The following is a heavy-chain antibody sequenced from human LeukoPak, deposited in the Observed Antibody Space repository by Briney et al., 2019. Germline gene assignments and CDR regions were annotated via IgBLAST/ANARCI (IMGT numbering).Heavy chain of an antibody. CDR2: ISAYNGDT. CDR3: ARDGERITMVRGVITGEYYYYYMDV. D-gene: IGHD3-10*01. Sequence: ASVKVSCKASGFTFTNYGVSWVRQAPGQGLEWMGWISAYNGDTNYAQNLQGRVTMTTDASTSTAYMELRSLRYDDTAVYYCARDGERITMVRGVITGEYYYYYMDVWGKGTTVTVSS. CDR1: GFTFTNYG. J-gene: IGHJ6*03. V-gene: IGHV1-18*01.